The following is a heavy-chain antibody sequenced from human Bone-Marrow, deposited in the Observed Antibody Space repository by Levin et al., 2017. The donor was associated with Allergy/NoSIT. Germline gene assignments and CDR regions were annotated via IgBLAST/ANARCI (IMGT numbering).Heavy chain of an antibody. D-gene: IGHD3-22*01. CDR1: GGSISSTNW. J-gene: IGHJ4*02. CDR2: IYDSVTT. CDR3: AREVRRYDTSGHYRLFDY. V-gene: IGHV4-4*02. Sequence: SETLSLTCAVSGGSISSTNWWSWVRQPPGKGLEWIGEIYDSVTTNYNPSLKSRVTISIDKSKNQFSLKLSAVTAADTAVYYCAREVRRYDTSGHYRLFDYWGQGTLVTVSS.